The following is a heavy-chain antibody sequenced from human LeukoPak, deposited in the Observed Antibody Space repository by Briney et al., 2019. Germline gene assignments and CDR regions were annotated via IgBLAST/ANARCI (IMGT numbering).Heavy chain of an antibody. CDR3: ARGVAWNYAY. V-gene: IGHV4-34*01. J-gene: IGHJ4*02. CDR1: GGSFSGYY. Sequence: PSETLSLTCAVYGGSFSGYYWSWIRHPPGKGLEWIGEINHSGSTNYNPSLKSRVTISADTSKTQFSLKLRSVTAGDTAVYYCARGVAWNYAYWGQGTLVTVSS. D-gene: IGHD1-7*01. CDR2: INHSGST.